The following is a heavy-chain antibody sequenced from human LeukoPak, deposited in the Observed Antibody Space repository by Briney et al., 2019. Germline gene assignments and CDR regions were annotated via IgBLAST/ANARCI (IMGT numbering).Heavy chain of an antibody. J-gene: IGHJ2*01. D-gene: IGHD6-19*01. CDR3: ARRGIAVAGTGPDWYFDL. V-gene: IGHV4-59*08. CDR2: IYYSGST. CDR1: GGSISSYY. Sequence: PSETLSLTCTVSGGSISSYYWSWIRQPPGKGLEWIGYIYYSGSTNYNPSLKSRVTISVDTSKNQFSLKLSSVTAADTAVYYCARRGIAVAGTGPDWYFDLWGRGTLVTVSS.